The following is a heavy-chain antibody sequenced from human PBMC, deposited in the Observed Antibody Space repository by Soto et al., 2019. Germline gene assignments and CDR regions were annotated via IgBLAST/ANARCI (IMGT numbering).Heavy chain of an antibody. D-gene: IGHD2-21*02. CDR3: VRSDGGNSWYFDY. Sequence: SETLSLTCTVSGGSISSSSYYWGWIRQPPGKGLEWIGSIYYSGSTYYNPSLKSRVTISVDTSKNQFSLKLSSVTAADTAVYYCVRSDGGNSWYFDYWGQGTLVTVSS. J-gene: IGHJ4*02. CDR2: IYYSGST. CDR1: GGSISSSSYY. V-gene: IGHV4-39*01.